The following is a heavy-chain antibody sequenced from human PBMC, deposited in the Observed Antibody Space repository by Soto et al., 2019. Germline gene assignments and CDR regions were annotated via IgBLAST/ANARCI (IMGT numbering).Heavy chain of an antibody. CDR1: GFTFSSYG. D-gene: IGHD6-13*01. J-gene: IGHJ4*02. Sequence: QVQLVESGGGVVQPGRSLRLSCAASGFTFSSYGMHWVRQAPGKGLEWVAVIWYDGSNKYYADSVKGRFTISRDNSKNTLYLQMNSLRAEDTAVYYCARDVGSIAAAGLDWGQGTLVTVSS. CDR3: ARDVGSIAAAGLD. CDR2: IWYDGSNK. V-gene: IGHV3-33*01.